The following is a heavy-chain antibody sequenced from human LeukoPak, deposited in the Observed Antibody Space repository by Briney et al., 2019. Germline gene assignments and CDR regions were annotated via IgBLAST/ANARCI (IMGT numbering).Heavy chain of an antibody. J-gene: IGHJ4*02. Sequence: ASVKVSCKASGGTFSSYAISWVRQAPGQGLEWMGRIIPILGIANYAQKFQGRVTITADKSTSTAYMELSSLRSEDTAVYYCARGADYYDSSGYIDYWGQGTLVTVSS. CDR1: GGTFSSYA. V-gene: IGHV1-69*04. D-gene: IGHD3-22*01. CDR2: IIPILGIA. CDR3: ARGADYYDSSGYIDY.